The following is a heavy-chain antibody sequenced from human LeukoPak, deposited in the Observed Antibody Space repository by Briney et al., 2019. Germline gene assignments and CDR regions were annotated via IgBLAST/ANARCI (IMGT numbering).Heavy chain of an antibody. CDR2: ITTGDGNT. D-gene: IGHD7-27*01. J-gene: IGHJ4*02. CDR1: GFTFSSYT. Sequence: GGSLRLSCTASGFTFSSYTMTWVRQAPGKGLRWVSTITTGDGNTYYADSVKGRFTVSRDDSKKTLYLQMNSLRAEDTAVYYCAKDGGLWVSAHWGDSWGRGTLVTVSS. V-gene: IGHV3-23*01. CDR3: AKDGGLWVSAHWGDS.